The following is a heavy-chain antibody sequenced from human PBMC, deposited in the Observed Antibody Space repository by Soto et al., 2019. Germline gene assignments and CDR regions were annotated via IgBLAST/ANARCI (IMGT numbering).Heavy chain of an antibody. CDR3: AREAEDWFDP. CDR1: GYTFTSYY. Sequence: ASLKVSCKASGYTFTSYYMHWVRQAPGQGLEWMGIINPSGNITNYAQKFQGRVTMTRDTSTSTVYMELSSLRSEDTAVYYCAREAEDWFDPWGQGTLVTVSS. V-gene: IGHV1-46*01. D-gene: IGHD6-19*01. J-gene: IGHJ5*02. CDR2: INPSGNIT.